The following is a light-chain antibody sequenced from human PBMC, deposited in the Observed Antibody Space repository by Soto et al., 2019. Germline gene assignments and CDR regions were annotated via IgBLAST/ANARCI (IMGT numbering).Light chain of an antibody. V-gene: IGLV1-51*01. J-gene: IGLJ2*01. CDR2: DNN. CDR3: GTWDSSLSAYVV. Sequence: QSVLTQPPSVSGAPGQKVTISCSGSSSNIGNNYVSWYQQLPGTAPKLLIYDNNKRPSGIPDRFSGSKSGTSATLGITGLQTGDEADYYCGTWDSSLSAYVVFGGGTKLTVL. CDR1: SSNIGNNY.